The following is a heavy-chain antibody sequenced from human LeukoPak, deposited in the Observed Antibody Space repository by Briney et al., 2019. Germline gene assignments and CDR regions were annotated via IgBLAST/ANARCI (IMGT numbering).Heavy chain of an antibody. Sequence: PGGSLRLSCAASGFTFSSYAMHWVRQAPGKGLEWVAVISYDGSNKYYADSVKGRFTISRDNSKNTLYLQMNSLRAEDTAVYYCANLQAAAGYFDYWGQGTLVTVSS. D-gene: IGHD6-13*01. CDR1: GFTFSSYA. V-gene: IGHV3-30-3*01. CDR2: ISYDGSNK. J-gene: IGHJ4*02. CDR3: ANLQAAAGYFDY.